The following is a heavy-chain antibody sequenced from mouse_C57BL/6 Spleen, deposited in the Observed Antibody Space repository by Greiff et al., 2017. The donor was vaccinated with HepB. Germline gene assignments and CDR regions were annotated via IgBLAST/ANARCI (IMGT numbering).Heavy chain of an antibody. CDR1: GFTFSDYY. Sequence: EVQLVESEGGLVQPGSSMKLSCTASGFTFSDYYMAWVRQVPEKGLEWVANINYDGSSTYYLDSLKSRFIISRDNAKNILYLQMSSLKSEDTATYYCAREAVSTGTWGNYFDYWGQGTTLTVSS. J-gene: IGHJ2*01. D-gene: IGHD4-1*01. V-gene: IGHV5-16*01. CDR3: AREAVSTGTWGNYFDY. CDR2: INYDGSST.